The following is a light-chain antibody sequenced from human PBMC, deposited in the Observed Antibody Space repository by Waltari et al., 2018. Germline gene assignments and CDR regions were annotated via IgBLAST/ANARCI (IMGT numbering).Light chain of an antibody. CDR3: CSYAGLGIYV. V-gene: IGLV2-23*02. J-gene: IGLJ1*01. CDR1: SSDVGNYNL. CDR2: EVT. Sequence: QSGLTQPASVSGSPGQSITISCTGTSSDVGNYNLVSWYQQYPGKAPKLMVYEVTKRTSGVSDRFSGSKSGNTASLTIYGLQSEDEADYYCCSYAGLGIYVFVTGTKVTVL.